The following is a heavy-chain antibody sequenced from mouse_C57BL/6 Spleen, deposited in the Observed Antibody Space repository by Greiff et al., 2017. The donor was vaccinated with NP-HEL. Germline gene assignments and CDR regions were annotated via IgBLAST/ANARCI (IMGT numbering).Heavy chain of an antibody. J-gene: IGHJ2*01. CDR1: GFTFSSYA. Sequence: EVQLVESGGGLVKPGGSLKLSCAASGFTFSSYAMSWVRQTPEKRLEWVATISDGGSYTYYPDNVKGRFTISRDNAKNNLYLQMSHLKSEDTAMYYCARTVVAKGSYYFDYWGQGTTLTVSS. CDR2: ISDGGSYT. D-gene: IGHD1-1*01. V-gene: IGHV5-4*01. CDR3: ARTVVAKGSYYFDY.